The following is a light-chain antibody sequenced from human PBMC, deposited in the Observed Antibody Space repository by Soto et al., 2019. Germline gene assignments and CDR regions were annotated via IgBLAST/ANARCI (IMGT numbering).Light chain of an antibody. CDR1: SGHSSYI. V-gene: IGLV4-60*03. J-gene: IGLJ3*02. CDR2: LEGSGSD. Sequence: QPVLTQSSSASASLGSSVKLTCTLSSGHSSYIIAWHQQQPGKAPRYLMKLEGSGSDNKGSGVPDRFSGSSSGADRYLTISNLQSEDEADYYCETWDSNIWVFGGGTKVTVL. CDR3: ETWDSNIWV.